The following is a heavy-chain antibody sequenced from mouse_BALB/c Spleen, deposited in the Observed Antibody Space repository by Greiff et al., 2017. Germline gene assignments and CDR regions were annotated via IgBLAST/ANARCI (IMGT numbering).Heavy chain of an antibody. V-gene: IGHV1-80*01. D-gene: IGHD2-3*01. CDR3: ANTDGYYFDY. CDR1: GYAFSSYW. CDR2: IYPGDGDT. Sequence: VKLQESGAELVRPGSSVKISCKASGYAFSSYWMNWVKQRPGQGLEWIGQIYPGDGDTNYNGKFKGKATLTADKSSSTAYMQLSSLTSEDSAVYFCANTDGYYFDYWGQGTTLTVSS. J-gene: IGHJ2*01.